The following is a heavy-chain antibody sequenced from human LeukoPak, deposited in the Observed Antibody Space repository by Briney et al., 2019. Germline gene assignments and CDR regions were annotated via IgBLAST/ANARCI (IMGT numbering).Heavy chain of an antibody. CDR2: ISTSGTMI. CDR1: GFTFSSYD. D-gene: IGHD1-26*01. V-gene: IGHV3-48*02. CDR3: SRGGVGATTDY. Sequence: GGSLRLSCAASGFTFSSYDMHWVRQAPGKGLEWVSYISTSGTMIYYADSVKGRFTISRDNAKNSLYLQTNSLRDEDTAKYYCSRGGVGATTDYWGQGTLVTVSS. J-gene: IGHJ4*02.